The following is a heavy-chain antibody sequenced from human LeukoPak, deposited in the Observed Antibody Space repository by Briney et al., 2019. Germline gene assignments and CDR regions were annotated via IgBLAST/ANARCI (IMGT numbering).Heavy chain of an antibody. Sequence: GGSLRLSCAASGITFSSYWMHWVRQAPRKGLVWVSRINSDGSSTSYADSVKGRFTISRDNAKNTLYLQMNSLRAEDTAVYYCARDIVHGSGWDYGMDVWGQGTTVTVSS. J-gene: IGHJ6*02. CDR3: ARDIVHGSGWDYGMDV. D-gene: IGHD6-19*01. V-gene: IGHV3-74*01. CDR1: GITFSSYW. CDR2: INSDGSST.